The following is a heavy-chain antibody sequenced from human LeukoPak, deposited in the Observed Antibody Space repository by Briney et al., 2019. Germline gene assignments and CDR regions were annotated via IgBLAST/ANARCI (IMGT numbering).Heavy chain of an antibody. V-gene: IGHV1-18*01. Sequence: PWASVKVSCKASGGTFSSYAISWVRQAPGQGLEWMGWISAYNGNTNYAQKLQGRVTMTTDTSTSTAYMELRSLRSDDTAVYYCARDFIYSGYKAIDYWGQGTLVTVSS. J-gene: IGHJ4*02. CDR2: ISAYNGNT. D-gene: IGHD5-12*01. CDR3: ARDFIYSGYKAIDY. CDR1: GGTFSSYA.